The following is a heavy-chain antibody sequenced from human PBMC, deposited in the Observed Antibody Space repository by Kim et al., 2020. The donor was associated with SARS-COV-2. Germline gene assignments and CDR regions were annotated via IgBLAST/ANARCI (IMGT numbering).Heavy chain of an antibody. CDR1: GFTLSIYS. Sequence: GGSMRLSCATSGFTLSIYSMNWVRQSPGKGLELVSHISGSGTITKHADSVRGRFTISRDNAKNSLFLQMNGLRAEDTAVYYCVRENHWAFDIWGQGTMVT. V-gene: IGHV3-48*04. CDR3: VRENHWAFDI. CDR2: ISGSGTIT. J-gene: IGHJ3*02.